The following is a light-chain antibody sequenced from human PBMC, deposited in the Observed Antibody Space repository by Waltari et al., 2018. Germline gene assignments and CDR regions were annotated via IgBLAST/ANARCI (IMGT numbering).Light chain of an antibody. J-gene: IGKJ4*01. V-gene: IGKV4-1*01. CDR1: QSVLYTTKNKNY. CDR3: QQYHSPPRP. Sequence: DIVMTQSPDSLDVQLGERATINCKSSQSVLYTTKNKNYLAWYQQKPGQPPQLLIYWASTRESGVPDLFSGSGAGTNFTLTISILRAEDVAVYYCQQYHSPPRPFGGGTKVEIK. CDR2: WAS.